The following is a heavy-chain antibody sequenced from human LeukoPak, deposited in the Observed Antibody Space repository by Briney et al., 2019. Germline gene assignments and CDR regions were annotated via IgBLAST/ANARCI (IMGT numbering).Heavy chain of an antibody. Sequence: GGSLRLSCAASGFTFSSYSMNWVRQAPGKGLEWVSSISSSSSYIYYADSVKGRFTISRDNAKNSLYLQVNSLRAEDTAVYYCARDKDIVVVVAATGFDPWGQGTLVTVSS. J-gene: IGHJ5*02. D-gene: IGHD2-15*01. CDR1: GFTFSSYS. CDR2: ISSSSSYI. CDR3: ARDKDIVVVVAATGFDP. V-gene: IGHV3-21*01.